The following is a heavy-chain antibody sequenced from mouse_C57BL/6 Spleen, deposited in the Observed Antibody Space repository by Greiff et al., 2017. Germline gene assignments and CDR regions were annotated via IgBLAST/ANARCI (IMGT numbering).Heavy chain of an antibody. D-gene: IGHD2-3*01. CDR3: ARSGGYSWFAY. CDR1: GYTFTSYW. CDR2: IYPGSGST. V-gene: IGHV1-55*01. Sequence: QVQLQQPGAELVKPGASVKMSCKASGYTFTSYWITWVKQRPGQGLEWIGDIYPGSGSTNYNEKFKSKATLTVDTSSSTASMQLSSLTSEDSSVYYCARSGGYSWFAYWGQGTLVTVSA. J-gene: IGHJ3*01.